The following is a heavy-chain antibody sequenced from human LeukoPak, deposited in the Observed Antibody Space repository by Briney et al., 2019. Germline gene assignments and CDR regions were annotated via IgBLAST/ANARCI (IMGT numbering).Heavy chain of an antibody. CDR2: INPNSGGT. V-gene: IGHV1-2*06. CDR3: ARVATSPYCSSTSCYFDGMDV. Sequence: GASVKVSCTASGYTFTGYYMHWVRQAPGQGLEWMGRINPNSGGTNYAQKFQGRVTMTRDTSISTAYMELSRLRSDDTAVYYCARVATSPYCSSTSCYFDGMDVWGQGTTVTVSS. J-gene: IGHJ6*02. D-gene: IGHD2-2*01. CDR1: GYTFTGYY.